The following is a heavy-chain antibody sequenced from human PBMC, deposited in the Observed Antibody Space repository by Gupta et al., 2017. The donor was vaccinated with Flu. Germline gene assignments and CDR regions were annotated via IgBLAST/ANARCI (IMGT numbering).Heavy chain of an antibody. CDR3: ARDYDSTAYYGLDV. J-gene: IGHJ6*02. D-gene: IGHD3-22*01. CDR1: GFEFSDYT. Sequence: EVQLVESGGSLVKPGGSLRLSGAASGFEFSDYTMRWVRQAPGRGLEWVSSINSDSVYIYYADSVRGRFTISRDNAKDFLFLQMNSLRAEDTAIYYCARDYDSTAYYGLDVWGQGTAVTVSS. V-gene: IGHV3-21*02. CDR2: INSDSVYI.